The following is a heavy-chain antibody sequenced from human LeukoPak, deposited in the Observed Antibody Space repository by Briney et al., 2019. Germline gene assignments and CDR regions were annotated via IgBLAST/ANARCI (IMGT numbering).Heavy chain of an antibody. Sequence: GESLKISCKGSGYSFTSYWIGWVRQMPGKGLEWMGIIYPGDSDTRYSPSFQGQVTISADKSISTAYLQWSSLKASDTAMYYCARLYYYDSSGYRDYYYYYYGMDVWGQGTTVTVSS. D-gene: IGHD3-22*01. CDR1: GYSFTSYW. CDR3: ARLYYYDSSGYRDYYYYYYGMDV. J-gene: IGHJ6*02. V-gene: IGHV5-51*01. CDR2: IYPGDSDT.